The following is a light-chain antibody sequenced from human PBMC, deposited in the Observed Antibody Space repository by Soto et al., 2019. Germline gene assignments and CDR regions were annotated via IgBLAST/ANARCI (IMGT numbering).Light chain of an antibody. CDR3: QQSYSTPIT. J-gene: IGKJ5*01. CDR1: QGISSW. Sequence: DIQMTQAPSTGAASVVDRVTITCRASQGISSWLAWYQQKPGQAPKLLIYAASSLQSGVPSRFSGSGSGTDFTLTISSLQPEDFATYYCQQSYSTPITFGQGTRLEIK. V-gene: IGKV1-12*01. CDR2: AAS.